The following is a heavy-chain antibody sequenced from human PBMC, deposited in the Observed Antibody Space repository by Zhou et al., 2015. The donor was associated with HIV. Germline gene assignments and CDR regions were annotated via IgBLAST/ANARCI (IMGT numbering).Heavy chain of an antibody. CDR1: GGTFSSYA. D-gene: IGHD2-8*01. CDR3: ARDSCRRQWCMLSYYYGMDV. V-gene: IGHV1-69*01. Sequence: QVQLVQSGAEVKKPGSSVKVSCKASGGTFSSYAISWVRQAPGQGLEWMGGIIPIFGTANYAQKFQGRVTITADESTSTAYMELSSLRSEDTAVYYCARDSCRRQWCMLSYYYGMDVWGQGTTVTVSS. CDR2: IIPIFGTA. J-gene: IGHJ6*02.